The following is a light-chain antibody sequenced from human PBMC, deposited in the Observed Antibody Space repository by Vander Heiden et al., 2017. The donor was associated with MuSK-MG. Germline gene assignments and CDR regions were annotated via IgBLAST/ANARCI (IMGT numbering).Light chain of an antibody. CDR3: QQSDLTPWT. J-gene: IGKJ1*01. V-gene: IGKV1-39*01. CDR2: SAS. CDR1: QTISRS. Sequence: DIQMTKSPSSLSASVGDRITITCRASQTISRSLNWYQQKPGKAPKVLIYSASSAQSGVPSRFSGSGSGTDFTLTISSLQPEDFASYYCQQSDLTPWTFGRGTKVEFK.